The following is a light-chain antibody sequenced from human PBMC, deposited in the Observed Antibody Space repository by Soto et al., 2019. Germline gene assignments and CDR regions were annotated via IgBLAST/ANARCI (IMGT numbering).Light chain of an antibody. V-gene: IGLV2-14*01. Sequence: QSVLTQPASVSGSPGQSIAISCTGTSSDVGGYNYVSWYQQHPGKAPKLIIHEVSNRPSGVSDRFSGSKSGNTASLTISGLQADDEADYYCSSHTSYSTRVFGTGTKVTVL. CDR3: SSHTSYSTRV. CDR1: SSDVGGYNY. CDR2: EVS. J-gene: IGLJ1*01.